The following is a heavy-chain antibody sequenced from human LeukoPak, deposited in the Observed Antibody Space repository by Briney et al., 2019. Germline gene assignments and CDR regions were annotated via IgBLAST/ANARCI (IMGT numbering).Heavy chain of an antibody. CDR3: ARVGEIVVVITSSGAFDI. J-gene: IGHJ3*02. V-gene: IGHV1-2*02. CDR2: INPNSGGT. CDR1: GYTFTGYY. Sequence: ASVNVSCTASGYTFTGYYMHGVRQAPGQGLEWMGWINPNSGGTNYAQKFQGRVTMTRETPISTAYMELSRLRSDETAVYYCARVGEIVVVITSSGAFDIWGQGTMVTVSS. D-gene: IGHD3-22*01.